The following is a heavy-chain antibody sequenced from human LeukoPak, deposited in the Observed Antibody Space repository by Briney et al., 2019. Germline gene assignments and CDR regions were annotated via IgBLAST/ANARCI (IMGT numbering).Heavy chain of an antibody. Sequence: GESLKISCKGSGYSFTSYWIGWVRQMPGKGLEWMGIIYPGDSDTRYSPSFQGQVTISADKSISTAYLQWSSLKASDTAMYYCARRTTTKGGYSLHDAFDIWGQGTMVTVSS. CDR2: IYPGDSDT. D-gene: IGHD4-23*01. CDR3: ARRTTTKGGYSLHDAFDI. J-gene: IGHJ3*02. V-gene: IGHV5-51*01. CDR1: GYSFTSYW.